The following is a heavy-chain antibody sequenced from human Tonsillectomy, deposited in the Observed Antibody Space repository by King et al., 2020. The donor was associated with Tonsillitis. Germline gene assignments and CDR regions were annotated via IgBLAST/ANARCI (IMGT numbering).Heavy chain of an antibody. CDR2: ISGSAGTT. D-gene: IGHD3-3*01. CDR1: GFSFSSYA. J-gene: IGHJ4*02. CDR3: AKDLNYDFWSGYQFDY. V-gene: IGHV3-23*04. Sequence: VQLVESGGGLAQPGGSLRLSCAASGFSFSSYAMTWVRQAPGKGLEWVSGISGSAGTTYSGDCVKGRFTISRDNSKNTLYLQMNSLRVEDTAVYYCAKDLNYDFWSGYQFDYWGQGTLVTVSS.